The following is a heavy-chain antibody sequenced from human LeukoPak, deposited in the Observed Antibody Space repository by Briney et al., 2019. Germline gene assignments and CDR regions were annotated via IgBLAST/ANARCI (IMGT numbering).Heavy chain of an antibody. V-gene: IGHV3-33*06. Sequence: GALRLSCAASGFTFSSYGMHWVRQAPGKGLEWVAVIWYDGSNKYYADSVKGRFTISRDNSKNTLYLQMNSLRAEDTAVYYCVKESLVWFGESSVYYFDSWGQGTLVTVSS. CDR2: IWYDGSNK. CDR3: VKESLVWFGESSVYYFDS. CDR1: GFTFSSYG. D-gene: IGHD3-10*01. J-gene: IGHJ4*02.